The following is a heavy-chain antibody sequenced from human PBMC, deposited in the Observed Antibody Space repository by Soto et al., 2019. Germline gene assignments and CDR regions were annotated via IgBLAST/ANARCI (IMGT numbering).Heavy chain of an antibody. D-gene: IGHD1-20*01. Sequence: EASVKVSCKASGGTFSSYAISWVRQAPGQGLEWMGGIIPIFGTANYAQKFQGRVTITADKSTSTAYMELSSLRSEDTAVYYCARDQGDNSYFDYWGQGTLVTVS. CDR2: IIPIFGTA. V-gene: IGHV1-69*06. CDR1: GGTFSSYA. CDR3: ARDQGDNSYFDY. J-gene: IGHJ4*02.